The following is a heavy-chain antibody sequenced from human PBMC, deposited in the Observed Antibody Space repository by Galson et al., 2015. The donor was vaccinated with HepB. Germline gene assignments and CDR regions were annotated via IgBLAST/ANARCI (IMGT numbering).Heavy chain of an antibody. D-gene: IGHD6-19*01. CDR2: INWNGGST. CDR1: GFTFDDYG. J-gene: IGHJ5*02. Sequence: SLRLSCAASGFTFDDYGMSWVRQAPGKGLEWVSGINWNGGSTGYADSVKGRFTISRDNAKNSLYLQMNSLRAEDTALYHCARAVGGAVAAIGENWFDPWGQGTLVTVSS. V-gene: IGHV3-20*01. CDR3: ARAVGGAVAAIGENWFDP.